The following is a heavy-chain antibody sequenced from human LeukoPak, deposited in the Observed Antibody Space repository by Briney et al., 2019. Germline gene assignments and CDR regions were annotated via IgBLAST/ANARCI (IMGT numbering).Heavy chain of an antibody. CDR2: INHSGST. CDR1: GGSFSGYY. D-gene: IGHD2-15*01. V-gene: IGHV4-34*01. Sequence: PSETLSLTCAVYGGSFSGYYWSWIRQPPGKGLEWTGEINHSGSTNYNPSLKSRVTISLDTSKNQFSLKLSSVTAADTAVYYCASSCSGKSCSTPTRLDYWGQGTLVTVSS. J-gene: IGHJ4*02. CDR3: ASSCSGKSCSTPTRLDY.